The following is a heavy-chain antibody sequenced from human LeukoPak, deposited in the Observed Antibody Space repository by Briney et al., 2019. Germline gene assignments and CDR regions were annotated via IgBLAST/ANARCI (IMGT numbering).Heavy chain of an antibody. V-gene: IGHV3-48*01. CDR1: GFTFSGYS. D-gene: IGHD1-26*01. CDR3: ARERVGTTWFVGD. CDR2: ISSGSNTI. J-gene: IGHJ4*02. Sequence: GGSLRLSCAASGFTFSGYSMNWVRQAPGNGLEWISYISSGSNTIYYADSVKGRFTISRDNAKNSLYLQMNSLRGEDTAVYYCARERVGTTWFVGDWGQGTLVTVSS.